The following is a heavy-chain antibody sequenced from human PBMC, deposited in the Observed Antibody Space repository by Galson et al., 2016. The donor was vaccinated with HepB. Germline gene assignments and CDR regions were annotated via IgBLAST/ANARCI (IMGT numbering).Heavy chain of an antibody. D-gene: IGHD2-15*01. Sequence: CAISGDSVSSNSATWNWIRHSPSRGLEWLGRTYHTSNWYSDYAVSVKSRITINPDTSKNQSSLQLNSVTPEDTAVYYCARGHLVVPFSFYFDYWGQGTLVTVSS. CDR1: GDSVSSNSAT. V-gene: IGHV6-1*01. CDR3: ARGHLVVPFSFYFDY. J-gene: IGHJ4*02. CDR2: TYHTSNWYS.